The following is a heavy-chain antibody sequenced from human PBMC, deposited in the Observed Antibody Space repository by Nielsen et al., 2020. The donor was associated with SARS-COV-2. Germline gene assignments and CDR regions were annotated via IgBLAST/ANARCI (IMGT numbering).Heavy chain of an antibody. CDR2: ISGSGGST. CDR1: GFTFSSYA. Sequence: GESLKISCAASGFTFSSYAMSWVRQAPGKGLEWVSAISGSGGSTYYADSVKGRFTISRDNSKNTLYLQMNSLRAEDTAVYYCAKDCSGDYQYYYYYGMDVWGQGTTVTVSS. D-gene: IGHD2-21*02. J-gene: IGHJ6*02. V-gene: IGHV3-23*01. CDR3: AKDCSGDYQYYYYYGMDV.